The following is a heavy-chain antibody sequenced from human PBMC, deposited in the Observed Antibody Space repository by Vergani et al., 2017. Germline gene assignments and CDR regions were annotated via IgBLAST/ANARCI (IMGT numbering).Heavy chain of an antibody. V-gene: IGHV3-23*01. CDR2: IGGSGVHT. J-gene: IGHJ6*03. D-gene: IGHD4-17*01. Sequence: EVQLLESGGGLLQPGGSLRLSCAASGFTFSSYAMSWVLQAPGKGLEWVSLIGGSGVHTYYADSVKGRFTISRDNSKNTLYLQMNSLRAEDTAVYYCAKSAFSDYSSLHHFYYMDVWGKGTAVTVSS. CDR3: AKSAFSDYSSLHHFYYMDV. CDR1: GFTFSSYA.